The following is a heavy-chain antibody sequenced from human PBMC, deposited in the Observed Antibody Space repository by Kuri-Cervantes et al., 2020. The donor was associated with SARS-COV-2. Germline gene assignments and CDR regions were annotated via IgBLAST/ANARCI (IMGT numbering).Heavy chain of an antibody. CDR3: ARAGGISSGYYYRLDY. V-gene: IGHV1-2*06. CDR2: INPNSGGT. Sequence: ASVKVSCKASGYTFTGYYMHWVRQAPGQGLEWMGRINPNSGGTNYAQEFQGRVTMTRDTSISTAYMELSRLRSDDTAAYYCARAGGISSGYYYRLDYWGQGTLVTVSS. CDR1: GYTFTGYY. D-gene: IGHD3-22*01. J-gene: IGHJ4*02.